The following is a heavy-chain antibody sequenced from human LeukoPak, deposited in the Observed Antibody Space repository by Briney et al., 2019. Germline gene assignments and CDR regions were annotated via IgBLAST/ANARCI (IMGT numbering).Heavy chain of an antibody. CDR1: GFTFSSYG. Sequence: PGGSLRLSCAASGFTFSSYGMSWVRQAPGKGLEWVSAISGSGGSTYYADSVKGRFTISRDNSKNTLYLQMNSLRAEDTAVYYCAIPINSGYAIWRIAAAGTVGYFQHWGQGTLVTVSS. V-gene: IGHV3-23*01. CDR2: ISGSGGST. J-gene: IGHJ1*01. D-gene: IGHD6-13*01. CDR3: AIPINSGYAIWRIAAAGTVGYFQH.